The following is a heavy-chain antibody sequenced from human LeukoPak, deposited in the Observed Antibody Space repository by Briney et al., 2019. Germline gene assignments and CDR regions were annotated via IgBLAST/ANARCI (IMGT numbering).Heavy chain of an antibody. J-gene: IGHJ4*02. CDR1: GFTFSSYA. Sequence: PGRSLRLSCAASGFTFSSYAMHWVRQAPGKGLEWVAVISYDGSNKYYADSVKGRFTISRDNSKNTLYLQMNSLRAEDTAVYYCARVRGRVFDYWGQGTLVTVSS. CDR2: ISYDGSNK. V-gene: IGHV3-30-3*01. D-gene: IGHD3-16*01. CDR3: ARVRGRVFDY.